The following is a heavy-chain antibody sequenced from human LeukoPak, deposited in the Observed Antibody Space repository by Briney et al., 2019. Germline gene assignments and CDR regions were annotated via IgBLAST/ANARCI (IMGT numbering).Heavy chain of an antibody. CDR2: ISSSSSYI. V-gene: IGHV3-21*01. D-gene: IGHD5-24*01. CDR3: ARVRRSDKYFDY. Sequence: GGSLRLSCAASGFTFSSYSMNWVRQAPGKGLEWVSSISSSSSYIYYADSVKGRFTISRDNAKNSLYLQMNSLRAEDTAVYYCARVRRSDKYFDYWGQGTLVTVSS. CDR1: GFTFSSYS. J-gene: IGHJ4*02.